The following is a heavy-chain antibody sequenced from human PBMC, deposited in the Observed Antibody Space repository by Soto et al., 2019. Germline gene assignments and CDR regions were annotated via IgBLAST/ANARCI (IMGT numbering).Heavy chain of an antibody. CDR1: GYTFTNYG. J-gene: IGHJ5*02. D-gene: IGHD3-10*01. Sequence: QVQLVQSGGEVKKPGASVKVSCKASGYTFTNYGISWVRQAPGQGLEWMGWINVYNGNTNYAQKVQGRGTMTTDTSPSKAYMELRSLRSDDTAVYYCARGVGSGSYYNQYNWFDPWGQGTLVTVSS. CDR3: ARGVGSGSYYNQYNWFDP. V-gene: IGHV1-18*01. CDR2: INVYNGNT.